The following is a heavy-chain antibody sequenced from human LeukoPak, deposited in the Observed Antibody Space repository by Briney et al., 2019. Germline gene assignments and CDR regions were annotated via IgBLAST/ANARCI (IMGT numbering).Heavy chain of an antibody. Sequence: SETLSLTCTVSGDSLSNYYWSWIRQPAGKGLEWIGRIYTSGSTNYNPSLNSRVTMSIDTSKNQFSLKLNPVTAADTAVYYCAKETIVGATSVYWGQGVLVTVSS. CDR2: IYTSGST. J-gene: IGHJ4*02. D-gene: IGHD1-26*01. V-gene: IGHV4-4*07. CDR1: GDSLSNYY. CDR3: AKETIVGATSVY.